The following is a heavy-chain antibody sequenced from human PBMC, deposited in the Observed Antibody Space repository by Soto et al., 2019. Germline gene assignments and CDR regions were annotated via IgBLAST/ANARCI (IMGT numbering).Heavy chain of an antibody. CDR2: ISSSSYI. V-gene: IGHV3-21*01. CDR3: ARGSRIYGDHGDY. J-gene: IGHJ4*02. D-gene: IGHD4-17*01. Sequence: SLRVSCAASGFTCSSYIMNWVRQSPGKGLEWVSSISSSSYIYYADSVKGRFTISRDNAKNSLYLQMNSLRAEDTAVYYCARGSRIYGDHGDYWGQGTLVTVSS. CDR1: GFTCSSYI.